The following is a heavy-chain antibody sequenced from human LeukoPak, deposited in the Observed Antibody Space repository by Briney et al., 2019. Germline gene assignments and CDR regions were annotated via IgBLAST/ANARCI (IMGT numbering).Heavy chain of an antibody. Sequence: PGESLKISCKGSGYSFTSYWISWVRQMPGKGLEWMGRIDPSDSYTNYSPSFQGHVAISADKSISTAYLQWSSPKASDTAMYYCARRYCSSTSCRYNWFDPWGQGTLVTVSS. J-gene: IGHJ5*02. CDR2: IDPSDSYT. V-gene: IGHV5-10-1*01. CDR1: GYSFTSYW. CDR3: ARRYCSSTSCRYNWFDP. D-gene: IGHD2-2*01.